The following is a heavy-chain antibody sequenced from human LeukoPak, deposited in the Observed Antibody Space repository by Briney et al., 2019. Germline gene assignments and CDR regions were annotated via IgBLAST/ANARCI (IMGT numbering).Heavy chain of an antibody. CDR1: GYTFTGYY. Sequence: ASVKVSCKASGYTFTGYYIHWVRQVPGQGLEWMGWINPDSGGINYAQKFQGWVTMTRDTSISTVYMELSRLRSADTAVYYCARAPRTYFDYWGQGTLVTVSS. CDR2: INPDSGGI. CDR3: ARAPRTYFDY. J-gene: IGHJ4*02. V-gene: IGHV1-2*04.